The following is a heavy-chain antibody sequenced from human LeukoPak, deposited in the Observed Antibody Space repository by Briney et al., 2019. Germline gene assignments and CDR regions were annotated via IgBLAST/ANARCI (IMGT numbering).Heavy chain of an antibody. CDR2: ISPYNGNT. J-gene: IGHJ3*02. V-gene: IGHV1-18*01. D-gene: IGHD3-10*01. CDR3: ARANGDYHYYSSGRGAFDI. Sequence: GASMKVSCKTSGYTFMSYGVSWVRQAPGQGLEWMGWISPYNGNTHYAWKFQGRVTMTTDTSTSTAYMELRSLRSDDTAVYYCARANGDYHYYSSGRGAFDIWGRGTMVTVSS. CDR1: GYTFMSYG.